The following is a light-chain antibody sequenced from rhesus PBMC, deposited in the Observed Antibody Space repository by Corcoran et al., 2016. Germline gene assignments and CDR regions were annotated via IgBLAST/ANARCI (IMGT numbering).Light chain of an antibody. CDR2: TIS. CDR3: QRFYDNPLT. CDR1: QNINRN. Sequence: DIQMTQSPSALSASVGDRVTISCRASQNINRNLAWYQQKPGKAPNLLIYTISSLQTGTPSRFSGSGSGTDVTLTISSLQPEDSAVYYCQRFYDNPLTFGGGTKVELK. J-gene: IGKJ4*01. V-gene: IGKV1S8*01.